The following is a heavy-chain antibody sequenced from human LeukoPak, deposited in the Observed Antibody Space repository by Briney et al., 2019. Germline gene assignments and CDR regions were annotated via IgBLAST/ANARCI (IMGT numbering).Heavy chain of an antibody. J-gene: IGHJ5*02. CDR2: ISINGDGT. CDR1: GFTFIKFA. D-gene: IGHD3-10*01. Sequence: TGGSLKLSCAASGFTFIKFALSWVRQAPGKGLEWVSDISINGDGTYYADSVRGRFTIARDNSKNTLYLQMNSLKTEDTAVYYCAKDLLFPRFGSESWGQGTLVTVSS. V-gene: IGHV3-23*01. CDR3: AKDLLFPRFGSES.